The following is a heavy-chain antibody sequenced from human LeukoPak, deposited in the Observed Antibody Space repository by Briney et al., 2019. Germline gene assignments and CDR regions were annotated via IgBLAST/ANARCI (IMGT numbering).Heavy chain of an antibody. CDR2: ISAYNGNT. CDR1: GYTFTSYG. Sequence: ASVKVSCTASGYTFTSYGISWVRQAPGQGLEWMGWISAYNGNTNYAQKLQGRVTMTTDTSTSTAYMELRSLRSDDTAVYYCAIAAMLRGVAYYYGMDVWGQGTTVTVSS. CDR3: AIAAMLRGVAYYYGMDV. J-gene: IGHJ6*02. D-gene: IGHD3-10*01. V-gene: IGHV1-18*01.